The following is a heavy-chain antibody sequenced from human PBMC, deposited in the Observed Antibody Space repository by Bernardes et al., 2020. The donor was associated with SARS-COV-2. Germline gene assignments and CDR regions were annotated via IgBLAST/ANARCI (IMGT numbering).Heavy chain of an antibody. V-gene: IGHV1-2*02. CDR2: NNPNSGGT. CDR1: GYTFTGYY. Sequence: ASVTVSFKASGYTFTGYYMHWVRQAPGQGLEWMGWNNPNSGGTHYAQKFQGRVTMTRDTSISTAYMELSRLRSDDTAVYYCAREQRMNTVIDYYYYGMDVWCKGTTVTVS. CDR3: AREQRMNTVIDYYYYGMDV. J-gene: IGHJ6*04. D-gene: IGHD4-17*01.